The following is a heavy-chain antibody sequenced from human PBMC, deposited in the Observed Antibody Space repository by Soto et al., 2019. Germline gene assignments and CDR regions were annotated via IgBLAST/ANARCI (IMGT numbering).Heavy chain of an antibody. CDR1: GFTFSSYA. J-gene: IGHJ4*02. CDR2: ISGSGGST. V-gene: IGHV3-23*01. CDR3: ANGITMIVVVTSFDY. Sequence: PGGSLRLSCAASGFTFSSYAMSWVRQAPGKGLEWVSAISGSGGSTYYADSVKGRFTISRDNSKNTLYLQMNSLRAEDTAVYYCANGITMIVVVTSFDYWGQGTLVTVS. D-gene: IGHD3-22*01.